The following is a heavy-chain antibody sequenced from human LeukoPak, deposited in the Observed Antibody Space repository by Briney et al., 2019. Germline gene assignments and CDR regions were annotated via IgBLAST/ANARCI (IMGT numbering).Heavy chain of an antibody. D-gene: IGHD3-22*01. J-gene: IGHJ6*03. V-gene: IGHV4-59*01. CDR2: IYYSGST. CDR3: AREKYYYDSSGYSLYYYMDV. Sequence: SETLSLTCTVSGGSISSYYWSWIRQPPGKGLEWIGYIYYSGSTNYNPSLKSRVTISVDTSKNQFSLKLSSVTAADTAVYYCAREKYYYDSSGYSLYYYMDVWGKGTTVTVSS. CDR1: GGSISSYY.